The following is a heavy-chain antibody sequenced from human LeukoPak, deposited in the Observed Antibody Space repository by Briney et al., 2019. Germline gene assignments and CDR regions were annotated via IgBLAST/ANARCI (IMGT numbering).Heavy chain of an antibody. D-gene: IGHD2-15*01. CDR1: AVSISSSNW. CDR3: ARVVVVTATPVNYFDY. V-gene: IGHV4-4*02. J-gene: IGHJ4*02. Sequence: SETLSLTCAVSAVSISSSNWWRWVRQPPGKGLEWIGEIYHSGNTNYNPSLKSRVTISVDKSKNQFSLKLTSVTAADTAVYYCARVVVVTATPVNYFDYWGQRTLVTVSS. CDR2: IYHSGNT.